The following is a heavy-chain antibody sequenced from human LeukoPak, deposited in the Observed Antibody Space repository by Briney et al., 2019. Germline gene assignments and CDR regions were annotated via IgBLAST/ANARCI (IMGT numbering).Heavy chain of an antibody. CDR3: AKDVFELYDIYDH. V-gene: IGHV3-23*01. D-gene: IGHD3-9*01. CDR2: ISGNGGST. Sequence: GGSLRLSCTASGFTFSNYAMSWIRQAPGKGLEWVSAISGNGGSTFDADSVKGRFTISRDNSKNTLYLQMNSLRAEDTAIYYCAKDVFELYDIYDHWGQGTLVTVSS. CDR1: GFTFSNYA. J-gene: IGHJ4*02.